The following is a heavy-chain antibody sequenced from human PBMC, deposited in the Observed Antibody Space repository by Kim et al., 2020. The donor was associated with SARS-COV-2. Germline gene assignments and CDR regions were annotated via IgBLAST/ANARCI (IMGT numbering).Heavy chain of an antibody. CDR2: IYYSGST. V-gene: IGHV4-39*01. Sequence: SETLSLTRTVSGGSISSSSYYWGWIRQPPGKGLEWIGSIYYSGSTYYNPSLKSRVTISVDTSKNQFSLKLSSVTAADTAVYYCARIPHIVATIYAFAIWG. D-gene: IGHD5-12*01. J-gene: IGHJ3*02. CDR3: ARIPHIVATIYAFAI. CDR1: GGSISSSSYY.